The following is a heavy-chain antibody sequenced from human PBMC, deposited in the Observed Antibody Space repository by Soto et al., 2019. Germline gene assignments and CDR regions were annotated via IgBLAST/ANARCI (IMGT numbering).Heavy chain of an antibody. V-gene: IGHV1-3*01. D-gene: IGHD3-10*01. CDR2: INAGDGNT. CDR1: AYTFTRYA. Sequence: QVQLVQSGAEVKQPGASVKVSCKASAYTFTRYAMHWVRQAPGQRLEWMGWINAGDGNTKYSQKFQGRVTISRDTSASTAYMELISLRSEDTAVYYCARGATMGPYYFDFWGQGTLVTVSS. J-gene: IGHJ4*02. CDR3: ARGATMGPYYFDF.